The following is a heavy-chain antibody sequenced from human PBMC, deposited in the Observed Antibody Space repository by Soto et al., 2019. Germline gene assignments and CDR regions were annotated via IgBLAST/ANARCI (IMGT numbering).Heavy chain of an antibody. J-gene: IGHJ6*02. CDR1: NFTFNVYA. CDR2: ISHEKNNK. V-gene: IGHV3-30-3*01. CDR3: ASFYDILMGYWEPPYYYYGMDV. D-gene: IGHD3-9*01. Sequence: GGSLRLSCAASNFTFNVYAMHWVRQPPGKGLKWVALISHEKNNKYYADYVRSRYTIYRDNYKNTLYLQMNSLRPEDTAVYYCASFYDILMGYWEPPYYYYGMDVWGQGTTVTVSS.